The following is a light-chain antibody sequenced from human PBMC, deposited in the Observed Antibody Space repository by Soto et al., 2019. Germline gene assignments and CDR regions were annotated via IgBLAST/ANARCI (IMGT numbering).Light chain of an antibody. V-gene: IGKV3-20*01. CDR2: GVS. CDR3: HQYGISPPT. Sequence: EDVLTQSPGTLSLSPGERATLSCRASQSVSGSDLAWYQQKPGQAPRLLISGVSNSATGTPDRFSGSGSGTDFTLTISSREPEDFVVFYCHQYGISPPTFGPGTKVEI. J-gene: IGKJ1*01. CDR1: QSVSGSD.